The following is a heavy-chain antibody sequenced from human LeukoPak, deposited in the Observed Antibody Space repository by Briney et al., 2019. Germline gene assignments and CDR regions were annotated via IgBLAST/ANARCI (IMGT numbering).Heavy chain of an antibody. CDR3: AGEDHSSGWSNWFDP. Sequence: PSETLSLTCTVYGGSLSSGSYYWSWIRQPAGKGLEWIGRIYTSGSTNYNPSLKSRVTISVDTSKNQFSLKLSSVTAADTAVYYCAGEDHSSGWSNWFDPWGQGTLVTVSS. V-gene: IGHV4-61*02. CDR2: IYTSGST. J-gene: IGHJ5*02. CDR1: GGSLSSGSYY. D-gene: IGHD6-19*01.